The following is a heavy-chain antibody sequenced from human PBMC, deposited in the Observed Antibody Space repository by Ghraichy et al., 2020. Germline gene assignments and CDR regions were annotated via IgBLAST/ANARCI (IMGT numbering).Heavy chain of an antibody. CDR3: ARHPLNYGIHSVGIEFDS. CDR2: ISYSGDT. D-gene: IGHD4-17*01. CDR1: GDSISSSDYY. V-gene: IGHV4-39*01. Sequence: SETLSLTCTVSGDSISSSDYYWGWIRQPPGRGLEWIGSISYSGDTYYNPSLKSRVTISVDTSKKDFSLKLISVTAADTAVYFCARHPLNYGIHSVGIEFDSLGQGTLVTGSS. J-gene: IGHJ4*01.